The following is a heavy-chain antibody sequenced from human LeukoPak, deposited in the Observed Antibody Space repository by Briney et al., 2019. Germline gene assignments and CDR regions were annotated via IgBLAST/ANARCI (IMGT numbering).Heavy chain of an antibody. V-gene: IGHV3-23*01. Sequence: PGGSLRLSCAASGFTFSSYAMSWVRQAPGKGLEWVSAISGSGGSTYYADSVKGRFTISRDNSKNTLYLQMNSLRAEDTAVYYCARGPYSGSYFPLSLWGQGTLVTVSS. J-gene: IGHJ4*02. CDR2: ISGSGGST. CDR3: ARGPYSGSYFPLSL. D-gene: IGHD1-26*01. CDR1: GFTFSSYA.